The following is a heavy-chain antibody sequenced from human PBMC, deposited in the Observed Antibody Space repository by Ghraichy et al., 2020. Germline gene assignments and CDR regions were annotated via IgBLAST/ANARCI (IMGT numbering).Heavy chain of an antibody. D-gene: IGHD2-15*01. CDR2: ISGSGGST. Sequence: GGSLRLSCAASGFTFSSYAMSWVRQAPGKGLEWVSAISGSGGSTYYADSVKGRFTISRDNSKSTLHLQMNSLRAEDTAVYYCAKVFCSGGGCSVDYWGQGTLVTISS. J-gene: IGHJ4*02. CDR1: GFTFSSYA. V-gene: IGHV3-23*01. CDR3: AKVFCSGGGCSVDY.